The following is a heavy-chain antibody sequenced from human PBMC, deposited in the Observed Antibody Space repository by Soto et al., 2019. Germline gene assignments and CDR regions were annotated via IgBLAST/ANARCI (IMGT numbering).Heavy chain of an antibody. D-gene: IGHD1-7*01. CDR2: ISGDGSST. J-gene: IGHJ3*01. CDR1: EFTFRSYW. Sequence: EVQLVDSGGGLVQPGGSLRLSCAASEFTFRSYWMHWVRQSPGKGLVWVSRISGDGSSTNYADSVKGRFTISRDNGKNTVYLQIDSLRAEDTAVYYCARSLLGTYGAYGLWGQGTMDTVSS. V-gene: IGHV3-74*01. CDR3: ARSLLGTYGAYGL.